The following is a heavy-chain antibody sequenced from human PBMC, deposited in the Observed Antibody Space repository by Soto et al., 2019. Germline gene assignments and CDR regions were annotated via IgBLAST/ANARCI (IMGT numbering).Heavy chain of an antibody. CDR3: LHILRVRGVYAMDV. CDR2: IYWNDDK. J-gene: IGHJ6*02. Sequence: QITLKESGPTLVKPTQTLTLTCTFSGFSLSTSGVAINWIRQPPGKALEWLALIYWNDDKRYSPSLKSRLTSTKVTSKDPGLPTLTHWAPEDTAIWYCLHILRVRGVYAMDVWGQGTTL. V-gene: IGHV2-5*01. CDR1: GFSLSTSGVA. D-gene: IGHD3-10*01.